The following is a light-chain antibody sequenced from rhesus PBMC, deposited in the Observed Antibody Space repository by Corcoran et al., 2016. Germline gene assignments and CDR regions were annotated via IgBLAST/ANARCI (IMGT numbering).Light chain of an antibody. V-gene: IGKV3-24*04. J-gene: IGKJ1*01. CDR1: QSVGSY. CDR2: GAS. CDR3: QQSSNLWT. Sequence: ETVVTQSPATLALSPGERATLSCRASQSVGSYLAWYQQKPGQAPRLLIYGASSRATGIPDRFSGSGSGTDFNLTISSPEPEDVGVYYCQQSSNLWTFGQGTKVEIK.